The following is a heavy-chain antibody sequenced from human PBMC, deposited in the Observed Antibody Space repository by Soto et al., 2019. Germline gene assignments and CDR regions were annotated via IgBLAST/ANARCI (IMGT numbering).Heavy chain of an antibody. CDR3: VRDSHGDY. CDR2: IDHDGPT. CDR1: GFPFSNYW. V-gene: IGHV3-74*01. Sequence: EVQLVESGGGLVHPGGSVSLSCAGSGFPFSNYWMHWVRQAPGKGLEWVSRIDHDGPTDYADSVRVRFTISRDNAENTLYLQMNSLRPEDTAVYYCVRDSHGDYWGQGTLVTVSS. J-gene: IGHJ4*02.